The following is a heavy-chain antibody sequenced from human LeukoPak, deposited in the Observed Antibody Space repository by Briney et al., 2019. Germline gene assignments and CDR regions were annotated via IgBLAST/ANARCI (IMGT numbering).Heavy chain of an antibody. V-gene: IGHV4-30-4*01. J-gene: IGHJ6*01. D-gene: IGHD3-3*01. CDR3: ARVPFWSGYPGYYYGMNV. CDR2: IYYSGST. Sequence: PSETLSLTCTVSGGSISSGDYYWSWIRQPPGKGLEWIGYIYYSGSTYYNPSLKSRVTISVDTSKNQFSLKLTSVTAADTAVYYGARVPFWSGYPGYYYGMNVWGKGPRSPSPQ. CDR1: GGSISSGDYY.